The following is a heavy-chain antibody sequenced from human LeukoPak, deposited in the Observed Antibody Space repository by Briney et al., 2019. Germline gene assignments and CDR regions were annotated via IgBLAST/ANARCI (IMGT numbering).Heavy chain of an antibody. CDR1: GGSFSDYY. CDR2: INHSGST. V-gene: IGHV4-34*01. CDR3: ARIVVVPTAIYYYYYGMDV. Sequence: SETLSLTCAVYGGSFSDYYWSWTRQPPGKGLEWIGEINHSGSTNYNPSLKSRVTISVDTSKKQFSLKLTSVTAADTAVYYCARIVVVPTAIYYYYYGMDVWGQGTTVTVSS. D-gene: IGHD2-2*01. J-gene: IGHJ6*02.